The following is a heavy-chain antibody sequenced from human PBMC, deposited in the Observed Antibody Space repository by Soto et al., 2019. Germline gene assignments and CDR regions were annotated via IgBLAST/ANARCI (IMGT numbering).Heavy chain of an antibody. CDR2: ISYDGSNK. J-gene: IGHJ3*02. CDR1: GFTFSSYA. Sequence: QVQLVESGGGVDQPGRSLRVSCAASGFTFSSYAMHWVRQATGKGLEWVAVISYDGSNKYYADSVKGRFTISRDNSKNTLYPQMNSLRAEDTAVYYCARATSGWYKDAFDIWGQGTMVTVSS. V-gene: IGHV3-30-3*01. D-gene: IGHD6-19*01. CDR3: ARATSGWYKDAFDI.